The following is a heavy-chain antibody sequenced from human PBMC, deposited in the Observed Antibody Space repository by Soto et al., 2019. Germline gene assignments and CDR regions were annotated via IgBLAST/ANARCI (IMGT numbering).Heavy chain of an antibody. J-gene: IGHJ5*02. CDR3: ARDLVFPLYGDYPYNWFDP. Sequence: ASVKVSCKASGYTFTSYALHWVRQAPGQRLEWMGWINPDNGNTKYSQKFQGRITITRDTSASTAYMELSSLRSEDTAVYYCARDLVFPLYGDYPYNWFDPWGQGTLVTVSS. CDR1: GYTFTSYA. D-gene: IGHD4-17*01. V-gene: IGHV1-3*01. CDR2: INPDNGNT.